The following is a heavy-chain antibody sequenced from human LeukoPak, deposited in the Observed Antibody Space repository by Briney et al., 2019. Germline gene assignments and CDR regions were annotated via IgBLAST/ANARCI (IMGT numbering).Heavy chain of an antibody. CDR2: INWNGGST. CDR3: AKDRKRWELQYYFDY. D-gene: IGHD2-15*01. Sequence: GGSLRLSCAASGFTFDDYGLSWVRQAPGKGLEWVSTINWNGGSTGYADSVKGRFTISRDNAKNSLYLQMNSLRAEDTAVYYCAKDRKRWELQYYFDYWGQGTLVTVSS. V-gene: IGHV3-20*04. CDR1: GFTFDDYG. J-gene: IGHJ4*02.